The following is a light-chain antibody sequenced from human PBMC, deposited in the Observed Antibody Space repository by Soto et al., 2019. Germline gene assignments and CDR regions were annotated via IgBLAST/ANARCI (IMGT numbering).Light chain of an antibody. J-gene: IGKJ5*01. CDR3: QQYKNWPPIT. V-gene: IGKV3-15*01. CDR2: GAS. CDR1: QSVSSN. Sequence: DIVITQSPATLTVSPGERASLSCRASQSVSSNLAWYQQKPGQAPRLLIYGASTRATGIPARFSGSGSGTEFTLTISSLQSEDFAVYYCQQYKNWPPITFGQGTRLEIK.